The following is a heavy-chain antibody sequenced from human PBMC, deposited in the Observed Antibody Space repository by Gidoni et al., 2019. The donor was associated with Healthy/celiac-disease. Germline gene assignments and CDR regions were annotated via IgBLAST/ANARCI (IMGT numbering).Heavy chain of an antibody. V-gene: IGHV3-30*18. Sequence: QVQLVESGGGVVQPGRSLRLSCAASGFTFSSYGMHWVRQAPGKGLEWVAVISYDGSNKYYADSVKGRFTISRDNSKNTLYLQMNSLRAEDTAVYYCAKDGARGLGICAYYFDYWGQGTLVTVSS. J-gene: IGHJ4*02. CDR1: GFTFSSYG. CDR2: ISYDGSNK. CDR3: AKDGARGLGICAYYFDY. D-gene: IGHD7-27*01.